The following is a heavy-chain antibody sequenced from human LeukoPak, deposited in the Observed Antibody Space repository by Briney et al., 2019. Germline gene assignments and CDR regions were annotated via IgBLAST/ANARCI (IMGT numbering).Heavy chain of an antibody. CDR3: ARGYWAGYSYGHDY. CDR1: GYTFTGYY. V-gene: IGHV1-2*02. Sequence: ASVKVSCKASGYTFTGYYMHWVRQAPGQGLEWMGWINPNSGGTNYAQKFQGRVTMTRNTSISTAYMELSSLRSEDTAVYYCARGYWAGYSYGHDYWGQGTLVTVSS. D-gene: IGHD5-18*01. CDR2: INPNSGGT. J-gene: IGHJ4*02.